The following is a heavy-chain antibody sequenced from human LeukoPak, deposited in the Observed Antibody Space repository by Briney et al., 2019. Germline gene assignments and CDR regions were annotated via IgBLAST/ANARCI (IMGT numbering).Heavy chain of an antibody. CDR1: GGSFSGYY. J-gene: IGHJ4*02. V-gene: IGHV4-34*01. D-gene: IGHD3-9*01. CDR2: INHSGST. CDR3: ARVGVLYDILTGYPTPFED. Sequence: SETLSLTCAVSGGSFSGYYWSWIRQPPGKGLEWIGEINHSGSTNYNPSLKSRVTISVDTSKNQFSLKLSSVTAADTAVYYCARVGVLYDILTGYPTPFEDWGQGTLVTVSS.